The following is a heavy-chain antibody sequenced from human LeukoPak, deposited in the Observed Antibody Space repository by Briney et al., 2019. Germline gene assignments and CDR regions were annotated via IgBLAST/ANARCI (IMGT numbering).Heavy chain of an antibody. CDR2: ISVSGGST. CDR3: AKDPPYSSSWYPDNWNDVSRGY. J-gene: IGHJ4*02. Sequence: GGSLRLSCAASGFTFSSYAMSWVRQAPGKGLEWVSAISVSGGSTYYADSVKGRFTISRDNSKNTLYLQMNSLRAEDTAVYYCAKDPPYSSSWYPDNWNDVSRGYWGQGTLVTVSS. D-gene: IGHD6-13*01. CDR1: GFTFSSYA. V-gene: IGHV3-23*01.